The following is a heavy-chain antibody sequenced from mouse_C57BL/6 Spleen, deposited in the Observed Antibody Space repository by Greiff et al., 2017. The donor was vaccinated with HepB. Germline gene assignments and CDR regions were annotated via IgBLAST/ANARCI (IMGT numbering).Heavy chain of an antibody. D-gene: IGHD1-1*01. V-gene: IGHV3-8*01. J-gene: IGHJ2*01. CDR3: ARSYYYGSSYFDY. CDR1: GYSITSDY. Sequence: EVKLEESGPGLAKPSQTLSLTCSVTGYSITSDYRNWIRKFPGNKLEYMGYISYSGSTYYNPSLKSRISITRDTSKNQYYLQLNSVTTEDTATYYCARSYYYGSSYFDYWGQGTTLTVSS. CDR2: ISYSGST.